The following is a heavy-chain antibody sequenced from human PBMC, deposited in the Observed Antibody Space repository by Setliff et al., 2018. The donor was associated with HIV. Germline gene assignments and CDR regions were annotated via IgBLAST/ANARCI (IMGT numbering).Heavy chain of an antibody. Sequence: PGGSLRLSCAVSGFTFSTYAMSWVRQAPGKGLEWVSTISAGGGSTIYYADSVKSRFTIARYNTKNTVSIQMTNLGTGDMAMYYCAKGGYGGAYYVAGYWGQGTLVTVSS. CDR1: GFTFSTYA. V-gene: IGHV3-23*01. CDR2: ISAGGGSTI. J-gene: IGHJ4*02. CDR3: AKGGYGGAYYVAGY. D-gene: IGHD5-18*01.